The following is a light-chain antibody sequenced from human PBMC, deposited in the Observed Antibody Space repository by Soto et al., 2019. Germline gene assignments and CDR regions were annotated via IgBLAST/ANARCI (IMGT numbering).Light chain of an antibody. CDR3: GTWDSSLRGMV. V-gene: IGLV1-51*02. J-gene: IGLJ2*01. CDR2: ENN. CDR1: SSNIGNNY. Sequence: QSVLTQPPSVSAAPGQKVTISCSGSSSNIGNNYVSWYQQLPGTAPKLLIYENNKRPSGIPDRFSGSKSGTSATLGITGLQTGDEADYYCGTWDSSLRGMVFGGGTQLTVL.